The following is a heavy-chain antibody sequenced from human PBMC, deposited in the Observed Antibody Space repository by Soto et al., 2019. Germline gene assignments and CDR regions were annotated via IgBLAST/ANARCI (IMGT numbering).Heavy chain of an antibody. D-gene: IGHD4-4*01. CDR1: GLTVSGKKY. CDR2: FYDLDGT. Sequence: GGSLRLSCAVSGLTVSGKKYVAWRRQAPGKGLEWVSGFYDLDGTYYADSLKGRFTTSGDSSRTIVYLQMNGLRPEDTAVYYCATWHLQEHAYDVWGQGTTVTVSS. V-gene: IGHV3-53*01. CDR3: ATWHLQEHAYDV. J-gene: IGHJ3*01.